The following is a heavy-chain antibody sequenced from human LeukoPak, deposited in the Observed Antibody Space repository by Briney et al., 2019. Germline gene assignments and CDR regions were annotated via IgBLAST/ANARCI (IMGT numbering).Heavy chain of an antibody. D-gene: IGHD3-22*01. J-gene: IGHJ4*02. Sequence: ASVKVSCKASGYTFTGYYMHWVRQAPGQGLEWMGIINPSGGSTSYARKFQGRVTMTRDMSTSTVYMELSSLRSEDTAVYYCARLYYYDSSGDYWGQGTLVTVPS. CDR3: ARLYYYDSSGDY. V-gene: IGHV1-46*01. CDR2: INPSGGST. CDR1: GYTFTGYY.